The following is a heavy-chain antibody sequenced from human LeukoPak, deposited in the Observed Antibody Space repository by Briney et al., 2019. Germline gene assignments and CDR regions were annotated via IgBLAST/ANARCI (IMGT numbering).Heavy chain of an antibody. Sequence: ASVKVSCKASGYTFTGYYMHWVRQAPGQGLEWMGWINPNSGGTNYAQKFQGRVTMTRDTSISTAYMELSRLRSDDTAVYYCARNLCYYDSRGNWFDPWGQGTLVTVSS. D-gene: IGHD3-22*01. CDR2: INPNSGGT. CDR1: GYTFTGYY. V-gene: IGHV1-2*02. CDR3: ARNLCYYDSRGNWFDP. J-gene: IGHJ5*02.